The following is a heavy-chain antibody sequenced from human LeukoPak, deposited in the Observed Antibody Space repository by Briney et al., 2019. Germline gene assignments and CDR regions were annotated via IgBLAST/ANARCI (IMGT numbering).Heavy chain of an antibody. CDR3: ARSLGDD. CDR2: INQNGREK. J-gene: IGHJ4*02. D-gene: IGHD3-16*01. Sequence: GGSLRLSCEVSGLTFSTYWMTWVRQAPGKGLEWVASINQNGREKYYVDSVKGRFTISRDNAKDSPYLQMNSLRDEDTAVYYCARSLGDDWGQGTLVTVSS. V-gene: IGHV3-7*01. CDR1: GLTFSTYW.